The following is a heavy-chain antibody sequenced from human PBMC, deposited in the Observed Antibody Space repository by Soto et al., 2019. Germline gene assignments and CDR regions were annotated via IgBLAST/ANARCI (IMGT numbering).Heavy chain of an antibody. CDR1: GYTFTSYY. V-gene: IGHV1-46*01. D-gene: IGHD3-22*01. Sequence: QVQLVQSGAEVKKPGASVKVSCQASGYTFTSYYMHWVRQAPGQGLEWMGIINPSGGSTSYAQKFQGRVTMTRDTSTSTVYMELSSLRSEDTAGYYCARASGYYLEFDYWGQGTLVTVSS. J-gene: IGHJ4*02. CDR3: ARASGYYLEFDY. CDR2: INPSGGST.